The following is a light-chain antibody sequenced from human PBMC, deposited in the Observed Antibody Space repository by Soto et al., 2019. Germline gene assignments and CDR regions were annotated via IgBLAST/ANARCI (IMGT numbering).Light chain of an antibody. CDR3: QQRSDWPPWT. V-gene: IGKV3-11*01. CDR1: QSVGSD. Sequence: EIVLTQSPATLSLSPGERATLSCRSSQSVGSDLAWYQQKPGQAPRLLISDASNRATGIPARFSGSGSGTGFTLTISSLEPEDFAFYYCQQRSDWPPWTFGQGTKVEIK. J-gene: IGKJ1*01. CDR2: DAS.